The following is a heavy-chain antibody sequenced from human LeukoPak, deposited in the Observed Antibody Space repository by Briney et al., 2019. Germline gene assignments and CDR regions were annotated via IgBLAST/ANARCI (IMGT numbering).Heavy chain of an antibody. CDR3: ARALYSGNQRNWFDP. CDR1: GYTFTGYY. J-gene: IGHJ5*02. D-gene: IGHD6-13*01. CDR2: INPNSGGT. V-gene: IGHV1-2*02. Sequence: VASVKVSCKASGYTFTGYYMHWVRQAPGQGLEWMGWINPNSGGTNYAQKFQGRVTMTRDTSISTAYMELSRLRSDDTAVYYCARALYSGNQRNWFDPWGQGTLVTVS.